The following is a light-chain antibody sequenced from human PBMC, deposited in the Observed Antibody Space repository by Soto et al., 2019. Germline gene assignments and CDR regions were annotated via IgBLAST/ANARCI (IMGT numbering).Light chain of an antibody. CDR1: TSVVGGHNY. CDR3: SSYRSSSAVRVV. Sequence: QSALTQPASVSGSLGQSITISCTGTTSVVGGHNYVTWSQQHPGKAPKVIIYDVSDRPSGVSNRFSGSKSGNTASLTISGLQAEDEADYYCSSYRSSSAVRVVFGGGTKLTVL. V-gene: IGLV2-14*03. J-gene: IGLJ2*01. CDR2: DVS.